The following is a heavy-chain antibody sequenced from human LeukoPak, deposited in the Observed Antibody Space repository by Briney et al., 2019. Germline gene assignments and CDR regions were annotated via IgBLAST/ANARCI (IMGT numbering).Heavy chain of an antibody. Sequence: GGSLRLSCEGSGLTFEDYTMHWVRQAPGKGLEWVSLINRGGTTTVYADSVKGRFTISRDDSKNTLYLQMNSLRAEDTVVYYCANTGNSRGAYWGQGTLVTVSS. V-gene: IGHV3-23*03. J-gene: IGHJ4*02. D-gene: IGHD2/OR15-2a*01. CDR1: GLTFEDYT. CDR2: INRGGTTT. CDR3: ANTGNSRGAY.